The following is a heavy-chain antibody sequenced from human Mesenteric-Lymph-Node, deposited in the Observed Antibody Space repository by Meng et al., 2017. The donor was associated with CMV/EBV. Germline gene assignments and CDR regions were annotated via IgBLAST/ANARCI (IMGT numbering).Heavy chain of an antibody. V-gene: IGHV3-49*04. CDR2: IRSKAYGGTT. D-gene: IGHD6-19*01. CDR1: GFTFGDYA. Sequence: GESLKISCTASGFTFGDYAMSWVRQGPGKGLEWVGFIRSKAYGGTTEYAASVQGRFIISRDDSKSIAYLQMNSLKTEDTDVYYCTRGIAVSGPKFDYWGQGTLVTVSS. J-gene: IGHJ4*02. CDR3: TRGIAVSGPKFDY.